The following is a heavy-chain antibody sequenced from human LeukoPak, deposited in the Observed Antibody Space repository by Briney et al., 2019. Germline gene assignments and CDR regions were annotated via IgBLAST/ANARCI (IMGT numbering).Heavy chain of an antibody. Sequence: PSETLSLTCTVSGGSISSYYWSWIRQPPGKGLEWIGYIYYSGSINYNPSLKSRVTISVDTSKNQFSLKLSSVTAADTAVYYCAREGGYYEPDYWGQGTLVTVSS. CDR2: IYYSGSI. CDR1: GGSISSYY. D-gene: IGHD4-17*01. J-gene: IGHJ4*02. CDR3: AREGGYYEPDY. V-gene: IGHV4-59*12.